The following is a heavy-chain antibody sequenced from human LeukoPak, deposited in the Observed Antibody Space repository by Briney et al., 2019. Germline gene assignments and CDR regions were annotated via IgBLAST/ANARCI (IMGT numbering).Heavy chain of an antibody. CDR2: ISGSGGST. Sequence: WGSLRLSCAASGFTFSSYGMSGVGQAPGKGLEWVSAISGSGGSTYYADSVKGRFTISRDNSKNTLYLQMNSLRAEDTAVYYCAEPYYYDSSGYYYGFDYWGQGTLVTVSS. CDR1: GFTFSSYG. CDR3: AEPYYYDSSGYYYGFDY. D-gene: IGHD3-22*01. V-gene: IGHV3-23*01. J-gene: IGHJ4*02.